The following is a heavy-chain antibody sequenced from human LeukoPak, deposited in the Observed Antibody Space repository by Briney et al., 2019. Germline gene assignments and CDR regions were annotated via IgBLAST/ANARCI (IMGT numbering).Heavy chain of an antibody. Sequence: GGSLRLSCAASGFTFSSYAMHWVRQAPGKGLEWVAVISYDGSNKYYADSVKGRFTISRDNAKNSLYLQMNSLRAEDTAVYYCAREEYSDVWGQGTTVTVSS. CDR3: AREEYSDV. CDR1: GFTFSSYA. J-gene: IGHJ6*02. D-gene: IGHD6-6*01. V-gene: IGHV3-30-3*01. CDR2: ISYDGSNK.